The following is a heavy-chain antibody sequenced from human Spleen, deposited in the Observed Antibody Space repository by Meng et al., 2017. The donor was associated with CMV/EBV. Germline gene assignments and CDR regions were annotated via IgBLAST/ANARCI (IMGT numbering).Heavy chain of an antibody. CDR3: YTYYDFWSGYYALDH. Sequence: GGSLRLSCTTSGFTFGDYAVNWVRQAPGKGLEWVGFIRSKAYSETTKYAASVKDRFSISRDDSKSIAYLQMNRLKIEDTAVYYCYTYYDFWSGYYALDHWGQGTLVTVS. CDR2: IRSKAYSETT. CDR1: GFTFGDYA. D-gene: IGHD3-3*01. V-gene: IGHV3-49*04. J-gene: IGHJ1*01.